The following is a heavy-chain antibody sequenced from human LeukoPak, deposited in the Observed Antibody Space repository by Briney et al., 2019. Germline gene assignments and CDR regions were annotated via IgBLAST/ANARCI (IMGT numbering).Heavy chain of an antibody. CDR3: ARDSIAKGSGSYKYYFDY. CDR1: GDSVSSNSAA. CDR2: TYYRSKWYN. Sequence: PSHTLSLTCAISGDSVSSNSAAWNWNRQSPARGLEWLGRTYYRSKWYNDYAVSVKSRITINPDTSKNQFYLQLNSVTPEDTAVYYCARDSIAKGSGSYKYYFDYWGQGTLVTVSS. D-gene: IGHD1-26*01. J-gene: IGHJ4*02. V-gene: IGHV6-1*01.